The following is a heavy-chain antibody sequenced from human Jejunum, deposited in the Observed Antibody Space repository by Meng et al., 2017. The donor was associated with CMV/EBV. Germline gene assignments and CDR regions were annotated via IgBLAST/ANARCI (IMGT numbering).Heavy chain of an antibody. Sequence: VSGASITDSYWAWIRQTPGKGLEWIGYVYHSGTTHYNPSLKSRVAISVDTSKNQFSLRLNSVTAADTALYYCARDTFARRNGMDVWGQGITVTVS. CDR3: ARDTFARRNGMDV. CDR2: VYHSGTT. J-gene: IGHJ6*02. V-gene: IGHV4-59*01. CDR1: GASITDSY.